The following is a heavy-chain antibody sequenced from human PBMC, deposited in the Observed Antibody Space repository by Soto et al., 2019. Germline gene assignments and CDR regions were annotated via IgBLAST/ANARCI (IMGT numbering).Heavy chain of an antibody. D-gene: IGHD5-12*01. CDR1: GYTFTSYG. Sequence: QVQLLQSGAEVKKPGASVKVSCKASGYTFTSYGISWVRQAPGQGLEGMGWISAYNGNTNYAQKLQGRVTMTTDTSTSTAYMELRSLRSDDTAVYYCASDIVATRCHPGAFDIWGQGTMVTVSS. CDR2: ISAYNGNT. J-gene: IGHJ3*02. CDR3: ASDIVATRCHPGAFDI. V-gene: IGHV1-18*01.